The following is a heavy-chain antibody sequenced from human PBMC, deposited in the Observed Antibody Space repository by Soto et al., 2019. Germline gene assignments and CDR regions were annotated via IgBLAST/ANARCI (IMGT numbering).Heavy chain of an antibody. CDR1: GGSISSSSYY. D-gene: IGHD6-19*01. V-gene: IGHV4-39*01. J-gene: IGHJ4*02. Sequence: SETLSLTCTVSGGSISSSSYYWGWIRQPPGKGLEWIGSIYYSGSTYYNPSLKSRVTISVDTSKNQFSLKLSSVTAADTAVYYCARHVREQWPTPYYFDYWGQGTLVTVSS. CDR2: IYYSGST. CDR3: ARHVREQWPTPYYFDY.